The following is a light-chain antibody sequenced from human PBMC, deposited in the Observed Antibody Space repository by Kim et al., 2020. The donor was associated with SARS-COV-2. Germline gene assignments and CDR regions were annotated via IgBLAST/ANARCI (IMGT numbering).Light chain of an antibody. CDR2: KTS. CDR3: QQYHTYGT. Sequence: SAAVGDRVTITCRASQGVSYWLAWYQQKPGKAPKLLIYKTSTLESGVPSRFSGSGSGTEFTLTISSLQPDDFATYYCQQYHTYGTFGQGTKVDIK. V-gene: IGKV1-5*03. CDR1: QGVSYW. J-gene: IGKJ1*01.